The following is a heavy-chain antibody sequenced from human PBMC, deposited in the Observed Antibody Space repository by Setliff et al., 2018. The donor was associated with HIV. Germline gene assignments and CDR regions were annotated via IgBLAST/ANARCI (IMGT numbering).Heavy chain of an antibody. D-gene: IGHD3-22*01. V-gene: IGHV3-30-3*01. CDR3: ARRAYYDNSGPNAFDI. CDR2: ISYDGSNK. CDR1: GFTFSSYA. Sequence: GGSLRLSCAASGFTFSSYAMHWVRQAPGKGLEWVAVISYDGSNKYYADSVQGRFTISRDNAKNSLYLQMNSLRAEDTAVYYCARRAYYDNSGPNAFDIWGQGTMVTVSS. J-gene: IGHJ3*02.